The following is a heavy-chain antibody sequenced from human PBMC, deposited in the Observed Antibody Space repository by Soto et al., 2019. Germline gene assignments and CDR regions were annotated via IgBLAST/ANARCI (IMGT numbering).Heavy chain of an antibody. CDR3: AIAVVGVDIVGVVAATQGGFDI. J-gene: IGHJ3*02. CDR1: GYTFTSYY. CDR2: INPSGGST. V-gene: IGHV1-46*01. D-gene: IGHD2-15*01. Sequence: EASVKGSCKASGYTFTSYYMHWVRQAPGQGLEWMGIINPSGGSTSYAQKFQGRVTMTRDTSTSTVYMELSSLRSEDTAVYYCAIAVVGVDIVGVVAATQGGFDIWGQGTMVTGSS.